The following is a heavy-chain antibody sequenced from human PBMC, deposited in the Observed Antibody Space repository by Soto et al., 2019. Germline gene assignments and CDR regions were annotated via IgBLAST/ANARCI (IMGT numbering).Heavy chain of an antibody. V-gene: IGHV1-69*02. J-gene: IGHJ4*02. Sequence: SVKVSCKASGGTFSSYTISWVRQAPGQGLEWMGRIIPILGIANYAQKSQGRVTITADKSTSTAYMELGSLRSEDTAVYYCARGLGAAAGTFDYWGQGTLVTVSS. CDR3: ARGLGAAAGTFDY. CDR1: GGTFSSYT. CDR2: IIPILGIA. D-gene: IGHD6-13*01.